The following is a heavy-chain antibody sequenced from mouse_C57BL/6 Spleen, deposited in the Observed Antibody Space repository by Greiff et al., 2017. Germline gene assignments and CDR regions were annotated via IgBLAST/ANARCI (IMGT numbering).Heavy chain of an antibody. V-gene: IGHV1-9*01. J-gene: IGHJ2*01. CDR1: GYTFAGYW. CDR2: ILPGSGST. Sequence: VLLQQSGAELMKPGASVQLSCTATGYTFAGYWLEWVKQRPGHGLEWIGEILPGSGSTNYNEKFKGKATFTADTSSNTAYMQLSSLTTEDSAIYYCATPDYYGSSGYFDYWGQGTTLTVSS. D-gene: IGHD1-1*01. CDR3: ATPDYYGSSGYFDY.